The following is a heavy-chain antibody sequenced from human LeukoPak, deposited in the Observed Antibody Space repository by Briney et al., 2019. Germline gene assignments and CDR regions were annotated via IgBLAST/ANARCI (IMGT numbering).Heavy chain of an antibody. CDR2: MNPNRGNT. CDR1: GYTFPSYD. D-gene: IGHD4-17*01. Sequence: GASVKVSFKGSGYTFPSYDINWVRQATGQGLEWMGWMNPNRGNTGYAQKFQGRVTMTRNTSISTAYMELSSLRSEDTAVYYCARGLSTVKSHWGQGTLVTVSS. J-gene: IGHJ4*02. CDR3: ARGLSTVKSH. V-gene: IGHV1-8*01.